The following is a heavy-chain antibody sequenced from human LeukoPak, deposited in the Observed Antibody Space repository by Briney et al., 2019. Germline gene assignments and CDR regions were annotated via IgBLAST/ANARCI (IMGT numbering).Heavy chain of an antibody. CDR3: ARHMGGYSSVPFDY. V-gene: IGHV5-51*01. CDR1: GYSFINYW. J-gene: IGHJ4*02. D-gene: IGHD6-25*01. CDR2: IYASDSDT. Sequence: GESLKISCKGSGYSFINYWVSWVRLVPGKGLEWMGVIYASDSDTRYSPSFQGQVTISADKSISTAYLQWSSLKASDTAMYYCARHMGGYSSVPFDYWGQGTLVTVSS.